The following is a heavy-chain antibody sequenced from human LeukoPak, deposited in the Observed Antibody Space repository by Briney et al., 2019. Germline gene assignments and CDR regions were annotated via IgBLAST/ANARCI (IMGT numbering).Heavy chain of an antibody. Sequence: GGSLRLSCAASGFTFSSYGMHWVRQAPGKGLEWVAVISYDGSNKYYADSVKGRFTISRDNSKNTLYLQMNSLRAEDTAVYYCAKGPATVGTYPLDPWGQGTLVTVSS. V-gene: IGHV3-30*18. CDR2: ISYDGSNK. CDR3: AKGPATVGTYPLDP. CDR1: GFTFSSYG. D-gene: IGHD1-1*01. J-gene: IGHJ5*02.